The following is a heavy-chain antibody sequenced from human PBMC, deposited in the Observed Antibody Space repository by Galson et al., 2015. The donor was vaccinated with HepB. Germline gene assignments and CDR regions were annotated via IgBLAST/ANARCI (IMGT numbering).Heavy chain of an antibody. CDR1: GFTFSSYA. CDR2: ISGSGGST. CDR3: AKDSGVQLWPTRPDY. J-gene: IGHJ4*02. V-gene: IGHV3-23*01. D-gene: IGHD5-18*01. Sequence: SLRLSCAAPGFTFSSYAMSWVRQAPGKGLEWVSAISGSGGSTYYADSVKGRFTISRDNSKNTLYLQMNSLRAEDTAVYYCAKDSGVQLWPTRPDYWGQGTLVTVSS.